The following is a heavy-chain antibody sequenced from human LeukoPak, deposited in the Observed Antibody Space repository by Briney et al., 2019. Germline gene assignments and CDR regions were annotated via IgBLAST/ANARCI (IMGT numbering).Heavy chain of an antibody. J-gene: IGHJ3*02. CDR3: ARDPIFIAAAADAFDI. CDR2: ISSSGSTI. CDR1: GFTFSDYY. V-gene: IGHV3-11*04. D-gene: IGHD6-13*01. Sequence: GGSLRLSCAASGFTFSDYYMSWIRQAPGKGLEWVSYISSSGSTIYYADSVKGRFTISRDNAKNSLYLQMNSLRAEDTAVYYCARDPIFIAAAADAFDIWGQGTMVTVSS.